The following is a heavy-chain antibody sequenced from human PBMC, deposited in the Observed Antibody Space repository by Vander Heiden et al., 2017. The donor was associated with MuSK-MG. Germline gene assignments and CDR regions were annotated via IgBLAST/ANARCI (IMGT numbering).Heavy chain of an antibody. CDR1: GFSLSNARMG. V-gene: IGHV2-26*01. CDR2: IFSNDEK. Sequence: QVTLKESGPVLVKPTETLTLTCTVSGFSLSNARMGVSWIRQPPGKALEWLAHIFSNDEKSDSTSLKSRLTISKDTAKSQVVITMTKMEPVDTATYYGARRRDDDAFDIWGQGTMVTVSS. J-gene: IGHJ3*02. CDR3: ARRRDDDAFDI.